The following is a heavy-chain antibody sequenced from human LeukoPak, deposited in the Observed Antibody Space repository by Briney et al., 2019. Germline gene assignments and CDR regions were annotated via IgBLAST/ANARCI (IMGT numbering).Heavy chain of an antibody. J-gene: IGHJ4*02. D-gene: IGHD3-3*01. CDR1: GFSFSSYG. CDR2: IWFDGSKE. Sequence: GTSLRLSCAASGFSFSSYGFHWVRQAPGKGLEWVALIWFDGSKEYYVDSVKGRFTISRDNSRNTLFLQMNSLRPEDTAVYYCAKDRAVGSAIYDFDYWGQGNLVTVSS. CDR3: AKDRAVGSAIYDFDY. V-gene: IGHV3-33*06.